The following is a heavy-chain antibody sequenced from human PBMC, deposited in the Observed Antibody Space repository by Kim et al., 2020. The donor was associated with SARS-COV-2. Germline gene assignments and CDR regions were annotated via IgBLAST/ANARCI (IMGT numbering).Heavy chain of an antibody. J-gene: IGHJ4*02. CDR3: ARHDSSGYYNDY. V-gene: IGHV1-18*01. Sequence: NYAQRLQGRVTMTTDISTSTAYMDLRSLRSDDTAVYYCARHDSSGYYNDYWGQGTLVTVSS. D-gene: IGHD3-22*01.